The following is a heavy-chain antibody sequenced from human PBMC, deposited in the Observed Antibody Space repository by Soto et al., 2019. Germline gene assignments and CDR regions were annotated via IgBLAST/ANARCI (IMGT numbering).Heavy chain of an antibody. CDR1: GYTFTSYA. J-gene: IGHJ6*02. V-gene: IGHV1-3*01. CDR3: ASDSGGMDV. Sequence: ASVKVSCKASGYTFTSYALHWVRQAPGQRLEWMGWINAGNGNTKYSKKFQGRVTITRDTSASTAYMELSSLRSEDTAVYYCASDSGGMDVWGQATTVTVS. CDR2: INAGNGNT.